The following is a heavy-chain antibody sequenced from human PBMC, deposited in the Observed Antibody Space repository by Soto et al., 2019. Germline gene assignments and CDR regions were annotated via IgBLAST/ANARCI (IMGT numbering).Heavy chain of an antibody. CDR2: ISYDGSNK. CDR3: ASTITAGETAFDY. V-gene: IGHV3-30*03. J-gene: IGHJ4*02. D-gene: IGHD3-9*01. Sequence: PGGSLRLSCAASGFTFSSYGMHWVRQAPGKGLEWVAVISYDGSNKYHADSVKGRFTISRDNSKNTLYLQMNSLRAEDTAVYYCASTITAGETAFDYWGQGTLVTVSS. CDR1: GFTFSSYG.